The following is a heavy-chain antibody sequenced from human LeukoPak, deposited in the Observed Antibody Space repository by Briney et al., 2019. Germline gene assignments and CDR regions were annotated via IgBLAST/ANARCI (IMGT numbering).Heavy chain of an antibody. CDR3: ARLIVGAPTDPFDY. CDR2: ISYDGSSK. Sequence: GRSLRLSCAASGFTFSSYAMHWVRQAPGKGLEWVAVISYDGSSKYYADSVKGRFTISRDNSKNTLYLQMNSLRAEDTAVYYCARLIVGAPTDPFDYWGQGTLVTVSS. D-gene: IGHD1-26*01. V-gene: IGHV3-30*04. J-gene: IGHJ4*02. CDR1: GFTFSSYA.